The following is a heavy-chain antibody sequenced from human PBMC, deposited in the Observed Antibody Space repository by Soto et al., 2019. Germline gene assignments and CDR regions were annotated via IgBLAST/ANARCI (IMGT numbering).Heavy chain of an antibody. Sequence: QVQVVESGGGVVQPGGSLTLSCAASGFTFINYGLHWVRQAPGKGLERVAGISYDGSKKYYADSVKGQFTSSRDSSTNTLFLEMNTVRPEDTAVYYCAREGPLDIWSGLGLDYWGQGTLVTVSS. CDR2: ISYDGSKK. CDR3: AREGPLDIWSGLGLDY. J-gene: IGHJ4*01. D-gene: IGHD3-3*01. CDR1: GFTFINYG. V-gene: IGHV3-30*03.